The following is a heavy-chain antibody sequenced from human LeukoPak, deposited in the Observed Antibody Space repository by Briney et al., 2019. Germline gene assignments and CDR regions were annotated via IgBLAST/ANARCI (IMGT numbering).Heavy chain of an antibody. Sequence: ASVKVSCNISGYTLTELSIHWVRQAPGKGLEWMGGFDPEDGETIYAQKFQGRVTMTEDTSTDTAYMELSSLRSEDTAVYYCATDLTFGGANFDYWGQGTLVTVSS. CDR2: FDPEDGET. CDR3: ATDLTFGGANFDY. V-gene: IGHV1-24*01. D-gene: IGHD3-16*01. J-gene: IGHJ4*02. CDR1: GYTLTELS.